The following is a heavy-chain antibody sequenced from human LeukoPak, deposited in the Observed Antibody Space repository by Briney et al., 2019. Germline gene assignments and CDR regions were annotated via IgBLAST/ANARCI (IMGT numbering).Heavy chain of an antibody. CDR1: GYSFTSYW. CDR3: ARVSGYCSGGSCYSGALRFDP. J-gene: IGHJ5*02. CDR2: IYPGDSDT. V-gene: IGHV5-51*01. D-gene: IGHD2-15*01. Sequence: GESLKISCKGSGYSFTSYWISWVRQMPGKGLEWMVIIYPGDSDTRYSPSFQGQVTISADKSISTAYLQWSSLKASDTAMYYCARVSGYCSGGSCYSGALRFDPWGQGTLVTVSS.